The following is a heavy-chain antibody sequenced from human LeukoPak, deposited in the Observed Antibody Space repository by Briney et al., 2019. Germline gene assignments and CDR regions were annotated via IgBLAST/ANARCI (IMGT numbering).Heavy chain of an antibody. J-gene: IGHJ4*02. CDR2: ISYSGST. D-gene: IGHD2-2*02. CDR3: ARPYTTSTYYFDY. V-gene: IGHV4-39*01. Sequence: SETLSLTCTVSGGSISSSSYWWGWIRQPPGKGLEWIGSISYSGSTHYNPSLKSRVTISVDTSKNQFSLKLSSVTAADTAVYYCARPYTTSTYYFDYWGQGTQVTVSS. CDR1: GGSISSSSYW.